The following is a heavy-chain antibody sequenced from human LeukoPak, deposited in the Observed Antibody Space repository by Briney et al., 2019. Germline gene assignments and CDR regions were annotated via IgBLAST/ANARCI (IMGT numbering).Heavy chain of an antibody. CDR2: ISSSSSYI. J-gene: IGHJ4*02. CDR3: ARDYYYDTSGYYSFDY. Sequence: GSLRLSCAASGFTFNSYTMNWVRQAPGKGLEWVSSISSSSSYIYYADSVKGRFTISRDNAKNSLYLQMNSLGAEDTAVYYCARDYYYDTSGYYSFDYWGQGTLVTVSS. CDR1: GFTFNSYT. V-gene: IGHV3-21*01. D-gene: IGHD3-22*01.